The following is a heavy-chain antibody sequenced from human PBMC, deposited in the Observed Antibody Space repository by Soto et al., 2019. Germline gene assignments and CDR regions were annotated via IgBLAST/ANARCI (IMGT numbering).Heavy chain of an antibody. CDR1: GFTFSSYA. J-gene: IGHJ4*02. CDR2: ISYDGSNK. D-gene: IGHD3-3*01. V-gene: IGHV3-30-3*01. Sequence: QVQLVESGGGVVQPGRSLRLSCAASGFTFSSYAMHWVRQAPGKGLEWVAVISYDGSNKYYADSVKGRFTISRDNSKNTLYQQMNSLRAEDTAVYYCARGSGWGQGTLVTVSS. CDR3: ARGSG.